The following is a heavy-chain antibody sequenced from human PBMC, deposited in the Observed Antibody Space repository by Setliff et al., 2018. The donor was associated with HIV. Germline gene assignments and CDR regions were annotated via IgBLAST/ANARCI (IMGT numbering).Heavy chain of an antibody. D-gene: IGHD2-15*01. CDR3: ARTRGESCTGGRCYERFDY. V-gene: IGHV1-2*02. CDR2: INPNSGDT. Sequence: ASVKVSCKASGYTFTSYAMHWVRQAPGQRLEWMGWINPNSGDTDYAQKFQDRVTVTRDTSINTAYMELSRLRSDDTAVFYCARTRGESCTGGRCYERFDYWGQGTLVTVSS. CDR1: GYTFTSYA. J-gene: IGHJ4*02.